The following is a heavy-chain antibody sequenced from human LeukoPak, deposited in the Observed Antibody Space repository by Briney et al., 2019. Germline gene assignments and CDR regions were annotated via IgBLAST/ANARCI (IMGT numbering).Heavy chain of an antibody. CDR1: GYPFTSYG. CDR3: ARIPTGGFLEWSYYYYYGMDV. CDR2: ISAYNGNT. V-gene: IGHV1-18*01. Sequence: ASVKVSCKASGYPFTSYGISWVRQAPGQGLEWMGWISAYNGNTNYAQKLQGRVTMTTDTSTSTAYMELRSVRSDDTAVYYCARIPTGGFLEWSYYYYYGMDVWGQGTTVTVSS. D-gene: IGHD3-3*01. J-gene: IGHJ6*02.